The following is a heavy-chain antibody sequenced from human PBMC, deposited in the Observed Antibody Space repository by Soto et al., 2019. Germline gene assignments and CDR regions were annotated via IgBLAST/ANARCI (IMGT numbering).Heavy chain of an antibody. CDR2: ILYDGSNK. Sequence: GGSLRLSCAASGFTFSSYGMFWVRQTPGKGLEWVALILYDGSNKYYAASVKGRFTISRDNSENTLYLQMNSLRGEDTAVYYCAKDRVGRVAGTEGFHVWGQGTLVTVSS. D-gene: IGHD6-19*01. CDR3: AKDRVGRVAGTEGFHV. V-gene: IGHV3-30*18. CDR1: GFTFSSYG. J-gene: IGHJ3*01.